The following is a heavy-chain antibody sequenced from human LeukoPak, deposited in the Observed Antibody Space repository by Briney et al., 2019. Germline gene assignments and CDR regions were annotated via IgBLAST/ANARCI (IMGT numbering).Heavy chain of an antibody. CDR1: GFTFDDYA. D-gene: IGHD2-2*01. CDR2: ISWNSGSI. CDR3: AKDMFSRGDIVVVPAATAFDI. J-gene: IGHJ3*02. V-gene: IGHV3-9*03. Sequence: GRSLRLSCAASGFTFDDYAMHWVRQAPGKGLEWGSGISWNSGSIGYADSVKGRFTISRDNAKNSLYLQMPSLRAEDMALYSCAKDMFSRGDIVVVPAATAFDIWGQGTMVTVSS.